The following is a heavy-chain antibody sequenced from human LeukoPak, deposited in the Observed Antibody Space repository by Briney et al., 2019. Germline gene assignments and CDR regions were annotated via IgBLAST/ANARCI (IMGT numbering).Heavy chain of an antibody. CDR3: AREDDREYYDSSGYFL. D-gene: IGHD3-22*01. Sequence: SETLSLTCAVYGGSFSGYYWSWIRQPPGKGLEWIGEINHSGSTNYNPSLKSRVTISVDTSKNQFSLKLSSVTAADTAVYYCAREDDREYYDSSGYFLWGQGTLVTVSS. CDR2: INHSGST. J-gene: IGHJ4*02. CDR1: GGSFSGYY. V-gene: IGHV4-34*01.